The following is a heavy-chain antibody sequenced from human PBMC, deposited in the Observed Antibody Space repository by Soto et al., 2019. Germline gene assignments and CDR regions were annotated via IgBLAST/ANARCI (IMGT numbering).Heavy chain of an antibody. Sequence: EVQLVQSGAEVKKPGESLRISCKGSGYSFTSYWISWVRQMPGKGLEWMGRIDPSDSYTNYSPSFQGHVTISADKSISTAYLQWSSLKASDTAMYYCAVTPLNYDFWSGYYESNYYGMDVWGQGTTVTVSS. CDR3: AVTPLNYDFWSGYYESNYYGMDV. D-gene: IGHD3-3*01. J-gene: IGHJ6*02. V-gene: IGHV5-10-1*03. CDR2: IDPSDSYT. CDR1: GYSFTSYW.